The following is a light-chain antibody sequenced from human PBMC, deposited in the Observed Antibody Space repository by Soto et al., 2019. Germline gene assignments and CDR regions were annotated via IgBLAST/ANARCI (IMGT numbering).Light chain of an antibody. CDR3: QVWDSSTVV. Sequence: SYELTQPLSVSVALGQTATITCGGSNIASKSVHWYQQRPGQAPVLVIYRDINRPSGIPERFSGSNSGNTATLNISRAQAGDEADYYCQVWDSSTVVFGGGTKLTVL. J-gene: IGLJ2*01. CDR2: RDI. V-gene: IGLV3-9*01. CDR1: NIASKS.